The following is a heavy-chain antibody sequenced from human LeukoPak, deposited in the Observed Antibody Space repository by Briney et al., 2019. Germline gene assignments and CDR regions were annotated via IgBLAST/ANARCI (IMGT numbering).Heavy chain of an antibody. CDR3: ARKGGDDAFDF. V-gene: IGHV4-4*07. Sequence: SETLSLSCTVSGYSISYYYWSWVRQPAGKGLEWIGRIYISGSTNYNPSLKSRVTMSIDTSKNQFSLKLTSVTAADTAVYYCARKGGDDAFDFWGQGAMVTVSS. CDR1: GYSISYYY. J-gene: IGHJ3*01. CDR2: IYISGST. D-gene: IGHD7-27*01.